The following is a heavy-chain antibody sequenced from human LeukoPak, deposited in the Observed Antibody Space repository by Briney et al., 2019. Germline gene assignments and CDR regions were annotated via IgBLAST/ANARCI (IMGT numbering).Heavy chain of an antibody. CDR2: INHSGST. J-gene: IGHJ3*02. Sequence: PSETLSLTCAVYGGSFSGYYWSWIRQPPGKGLKWIGEINHSGSTNYNPSLKSRVTISVDTSKNQFSLKLSSVTAADTAVYYCASQYYDFWSGYSDAFDIWGQGTMVTVSS. CDR1: GGSFSGYY. V-gene: IGHV4-34*01. CDR3: ASQYYDFWSGYSDAFDI. D-gene: IGHD3-3*01.